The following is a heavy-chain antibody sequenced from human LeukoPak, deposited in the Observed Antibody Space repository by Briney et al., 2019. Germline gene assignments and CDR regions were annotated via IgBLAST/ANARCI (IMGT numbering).Heavy chain of an antibody. Sequence: PSETLSLTCTVSGGSISSYYWSWIRQPPGKGLEWIGYIYYSGSTNYNPSLKSRVTISVDTSKNQFSLKLSSVTAADTAVYYCAIGTYSSDYWGQGTLVTVSS. CDR1: GGSISSYY. D-gene: IGHD6-13*01. V-gene: IGHV4-59*01. CDR2: IYYSGST. CDR3: AIGTYSSDY. J-gene: IGHJ4*02.